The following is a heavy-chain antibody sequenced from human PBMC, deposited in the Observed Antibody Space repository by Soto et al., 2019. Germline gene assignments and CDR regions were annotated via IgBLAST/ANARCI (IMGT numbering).Heavy chain of an antibody. D-gene: IGHD2-15*01. J-gene: IGHJ6*03. V-gene: IGHV4-34*01. Sequence: PSETLSLTCAVYGGSFSGYYWSWIRQPPGKGLEWIGEINHSGSTNYNPSLKSRVTISVDTSKNQFSLKLSSVTAADTAVYYCARGYCSGGSCYYRFGYYYYMDVWGKGTTVTVSS. CDR1: GGSFSGYY. CDR2: INHSGST. CDR3: ARGYCSGGSCYYRFGYYYYMDV.